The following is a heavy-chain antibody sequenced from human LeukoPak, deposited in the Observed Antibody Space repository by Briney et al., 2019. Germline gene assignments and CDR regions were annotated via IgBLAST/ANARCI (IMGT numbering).Heavy chain of an antibody. J-gene: IGHJ4*02. CDR3: ARLNDDYGGTFFDY. CDR1: GGSISSDY. CDR2: IYYSGST. Sequence: PSETLSLTCTVSGGSISSDYWSWIRQPPGKGLEWIGYIYYSGSTNYNPSLKSRVTISVDTSKNQFSLKLSSVTAADTAVYYCARLNDDYGGTFFDYWGQGTLVTVSS. V-gene: IGHV4-59*01. D-gene: IGHD4-23*01.